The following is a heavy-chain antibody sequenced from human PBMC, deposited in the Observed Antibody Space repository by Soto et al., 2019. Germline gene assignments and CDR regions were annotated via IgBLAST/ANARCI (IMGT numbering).Heavy chain of an antibody. J-gene: IGHJ6*02. CDR2: IIPIFGTA. D-gene: IGHD3-9*01. CDR3: ACAPPGYYGRFGDYYYGMDV. CDR1: GGTFSSYA. Sequence: ASVKVSCKASGGTFSSYAISWVRQAPGQGLEWMGGIIPIFGTANYAQKFQGRVTITADESTSTAYMELSSLRSEDTAVYYCACAPPGYYGRFGDYYYGMDVWGQGTTVTVSS. V-gene: IGHV1-69*13.